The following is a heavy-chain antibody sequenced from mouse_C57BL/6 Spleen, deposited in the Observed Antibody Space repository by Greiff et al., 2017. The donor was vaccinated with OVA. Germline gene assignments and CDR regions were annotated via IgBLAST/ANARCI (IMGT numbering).Heavy chain of an antibody. CDR1: GYAFTNYL. V-gene: IGHV1-54*01. CDR3: ARVRDYYGSSYGGFDY. Sequence: QVQLQQSGAELVRPGTSVKVSCKASGYAFTNYLIEWVKQRPGQGLEWIGVINPGSGGTNYNEKFKGKATLTADKSSSTAYMQLSSLTSEDSAVYCCARVRDYYGSSYGGFDYRGQGTTLTVSS. CDR2: INPGSGGT. D-gene: IGHD1-1*01. J-gene: IGHJ2*01.